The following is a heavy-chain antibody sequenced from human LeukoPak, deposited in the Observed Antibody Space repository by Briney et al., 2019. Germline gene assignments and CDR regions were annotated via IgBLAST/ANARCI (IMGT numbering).Heavy chain of an antibody. CDR1: GFTFSDFW. CDR2: INSGGTVT. J-gene: IGHJ4*02. D-gene: IGHD5-18*01. Sequence: GGSLRLSCAASGFTFSDFWMHWVRQAPGKGLVWVSRINSGGTVTYYADSVKGRFTISRDNSKNTLYLQMNSLRAEDTAVYYCAKYSRAMVERFYYFDYWGQGTLVTVSS. V-gene: IGHV3-74*01. CDR3: AKYSRAMVERFYYFDY.